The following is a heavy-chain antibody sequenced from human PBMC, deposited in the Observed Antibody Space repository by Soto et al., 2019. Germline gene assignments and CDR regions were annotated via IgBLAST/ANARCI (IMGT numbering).Heavy chain of an antibody. D-gene: IGHD6-19*01. CDR2: IIPIFGTA. CDR1: GVTFSKFI. Sequence: QVQLERSGGEVKKPGSSVKVSCKASGVTFSKFIMTWVRQAPGLGLEWVGGIIPIFGTANYAQKFQGRVTITADESTSTSYKEVNNLRSEDTAVYYCAKVRYSSPMGYYYGMDVWGQGTTVSVSS. V-gene: IGHV1-69*01. J-gene: IGHJ6*02. CDR3: AKVRYSSPMGYYYGMDV.